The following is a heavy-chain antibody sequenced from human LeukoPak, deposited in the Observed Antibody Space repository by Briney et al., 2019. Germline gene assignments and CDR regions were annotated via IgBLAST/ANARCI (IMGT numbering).Heavy chain of an antibody. CDR2: IYHPVDT. CDR3: ARYIVSYPHDAFDI. J-gene: IGHJ3*02. V-gene: IGHV4-38-2*02. Sequence: SETLSLTCTVSGYSISSNYYWAWIRQPPGKGLEWIGSIYHPVDTSYNPSLKSRITMSVDTSKNQYSLNLSSVTAADTAFYYCARYIVSYPHDAFDIWGQGTMVTVSS. D-gene: IGHD1-26*01. CDR1: GYSISSNYY.